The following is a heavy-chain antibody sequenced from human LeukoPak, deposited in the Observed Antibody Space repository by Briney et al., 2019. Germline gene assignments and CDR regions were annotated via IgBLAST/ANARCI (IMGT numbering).Heavy chain of an antibody. CDR3: ARVARAPDGRSSWLDP. J-gene: IGHJ5*02. D-gene: IGHD1-26*01. CDR2: VNHYSGGT. CDR1: GYSFTDYY. V-gene: IGHV1-2*06. Sequence: ASVKVSCKASGYSFTDYYMHWVRQAPGQGLEWMGRVNHYSGGTAFAQKFQGRVTMTRNTSISTAYMELSSLKSDDTAVYYCARVARAPDGRSSWLDPWGQGTLVTVSS.